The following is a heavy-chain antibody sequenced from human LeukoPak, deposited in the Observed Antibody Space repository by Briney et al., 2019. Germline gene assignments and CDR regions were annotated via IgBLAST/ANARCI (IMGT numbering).Heavy chain of an antibody. V-gene: IGHV3-30*04. CDR3: ARVPYRLADYGGDYFDH. J-gene: IGHJ4*02. CDR1: GFTFRSFS. D-gene: IGHD4-23*01. Sequence: GGSLRLSCVVCGFTFRSFSMHWVGQATGKGLEWVAVISHDGSHKSYADSVRGRLTISRDNDKNTLSLKMNTLRPDDTALFYCARVPYRLADYGGDYFDHWGQGTLVTVSS. CDR2: ISHDGSHK.